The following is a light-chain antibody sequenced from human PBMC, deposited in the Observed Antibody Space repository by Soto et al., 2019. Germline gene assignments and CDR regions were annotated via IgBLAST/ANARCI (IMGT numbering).Light chain of an antibody. CDR2: KAS. CDR3: QQDNSYPS. CDR1: QSISSW. Sequence: DIQMTQSPSTLAASVGDSVTITCRASQSISSWLAWYQQKPGKAPKLLIYKASSLESGVPSRFSGSGSGTEFTLTISSRQPDDFANYYWQQDNSYPSFGGGPKVEIK. V-gene: IGKV1-5*03. J-gene: IGKJ4*01.